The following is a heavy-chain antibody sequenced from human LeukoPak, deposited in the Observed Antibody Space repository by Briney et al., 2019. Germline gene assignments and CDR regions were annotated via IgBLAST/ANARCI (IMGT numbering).Heavy chain of an antibody. V-gene: IGHV3-21*01. CDR3: ARELMGLTMIVVVNPIDY. J-gene: IGHJ4*02. CDR1: GFTFSSYS. CDR2: ISSTSSYI. Sequence: GWSLRLSCPASGFTFSSYSMNWVRQAPGKGLEWVSSISSTSSYIYYADSVKGRFTISRDNAKNSLFLQMNSLRAEDTAVYYCARELMGLTMIVVVNPIDYWGQGTLVTVSS. D-gene: IGHD3-22*01.